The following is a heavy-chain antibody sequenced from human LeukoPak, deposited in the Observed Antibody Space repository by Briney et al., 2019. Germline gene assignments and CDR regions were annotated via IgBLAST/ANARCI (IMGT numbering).Heavy chain of an antibody. CDR2: IYYSGST. D-gene: IGHD3-3*01. CDR3: ARDTHYSDFWSGYSSEYYYYGMDV. Sequence: PSETLSLTCTVSGGSISSSSYYWGWIRQPPGKGLEWIGSIYYSGSTNYNPSLESRVTMSVDTSKNQFSLKLSSVTAADTAVYYCARDTHYSDFWSGYSSEYYYYGMDVWGQGTTVTVSS. V-gene: IGHV4-39*07. CDR1: GGSISSSSYY. J-gene: IGHJ6*02.